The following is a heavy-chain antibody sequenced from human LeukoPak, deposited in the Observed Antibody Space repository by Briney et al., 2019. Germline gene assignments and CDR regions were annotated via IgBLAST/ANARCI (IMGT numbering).Heavy chain of an antibody. Sequence: SVTVSCTASGGTFSSYAISWVRQAPGQGLEWMGRIIPILGIANYAQKFQGRVTITADKSTSTAYMELSSLRSEDTAVYYCARLLGYCSGGSCYPYYYYGMDVWGQGTTVTVSS. V-gene: IGHV1-69*04. CDR1: GGTFSSYA. D-gene: IGHD2-15*01. J-gene: IGHJ6*02. CDR2: IIPILGIA. CDR3: ARLLGYCSGGSCYPYYYYGMDV.